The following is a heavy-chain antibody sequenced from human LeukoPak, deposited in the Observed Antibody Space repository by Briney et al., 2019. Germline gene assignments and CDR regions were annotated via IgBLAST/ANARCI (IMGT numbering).Heavy chain of an antibody. CDR3: ARNTNFGEATNNDVFDI. CDR2: INYSWYT. V-gene: IGHV4-61*01. CDR1: DASFSRSFRRYY. Sequence: PAETLSLTCAVSDASFSRSFRRYYWSAIRQAPGKGLHCVAYINYSWYTNYNTSLMTRVTKSVDASKMQLSLRLNSVTAADTAVYYCARNTNFGEATNNDVFDIWGQGTMVTVS. J-gene: IGHJ3*02. D-gene: IGHD3-10*01.